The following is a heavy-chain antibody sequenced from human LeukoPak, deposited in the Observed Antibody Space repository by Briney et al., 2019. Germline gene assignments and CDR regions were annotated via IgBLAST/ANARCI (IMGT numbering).Heavy chain of an antibody. CDR1: GYRFTSHW. Sequence: GESLKISCKGSGYRFTSHWIGWVRQMPGKGLEWMGIIHPDDSDIRYNPSFEGQVTVLADKSTATSYVQWSSLKASDTAMYYCARQNVGGFSSGFDYWGQGTLVTVSS. J-gene: IGHJ4*02. CDR2: IHPDDSDI. V-gene: IGHV5-51*01. CDR3: ARQNVGGFSSGFDY. D-gene: IGHD6-19*01.